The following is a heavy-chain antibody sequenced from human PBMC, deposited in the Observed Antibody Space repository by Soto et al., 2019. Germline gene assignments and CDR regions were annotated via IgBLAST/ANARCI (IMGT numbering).Heavy chain of an antibody. V-gene: IGHV6-1*01. CDR3: AKGDNLGPKTGYAFDP. J-gene: IGHJ5*02. Sequence: SQTLSLTCAISGDSVSSNTASWNWIRQSPSRGLEWLGRTYFRSKWYNDYAVSVKSRIIINPDTSNNQFSLQLNSVTPEDTAVYFCAKGDNLGPKTGYAFDPWGQGIMVTVAS. D-gene: IGHD5-12*01. CDR1: GDSVSSNTAS. CDR2: TYFRSKWYN.